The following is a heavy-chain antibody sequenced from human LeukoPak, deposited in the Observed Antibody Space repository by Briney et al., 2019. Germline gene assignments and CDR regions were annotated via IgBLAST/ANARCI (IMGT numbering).Heavy chain of an antibody. D-gene: IGHD3-22*01. Sequence: PGGSLRLFCAASGFTFSTYAMSWVRQAPGKGLEWVSSITSSGESTYYAGSGKGQFTISRDNSKNTVYLQMNSLRAEDTAVYYCAKDRPNYYGSNGHYYRRDGDYWGQGTLVTVSS. CDR2: ITSSGEST. CDR1: GFTFSTYA. J-gene: IGHJ4*02. V-gene: IGHV3-23*01. CDR3: AKDRPNYYGSNGHYYRRDGDY.